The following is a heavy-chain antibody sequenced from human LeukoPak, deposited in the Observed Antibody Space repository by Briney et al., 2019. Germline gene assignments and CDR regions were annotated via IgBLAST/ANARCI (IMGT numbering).Heavy chain of an antibody. J-gene: IGHJ4*02. CDR3: ATYRQVLLPFES. CDR2: IFPSGGEI. D-gene: IGHD2-8*02. V-gene: IGHV3-23*01. CDR1: GFTFSTFA. Sequence: GGSLRLSCAASGFTFSTFAMIWVRQPPGKGLEWVSSIFPSGGEIHYADSERGRFTISRDNSKSTLSLQMKSLRVEDTAIYYCATYRQVLLPFESWGQGTLVTVSS.